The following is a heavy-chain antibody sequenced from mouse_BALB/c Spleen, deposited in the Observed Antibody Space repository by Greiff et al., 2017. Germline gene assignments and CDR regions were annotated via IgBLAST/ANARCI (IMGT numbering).Heavy chain of an antibody. CDR1: GFTFSSFG. CDR2: ISSGSSTI. Sequence: EVNLVESGGGLVQPGGSRKLSCAASGFTFSSFGMHWVRQAPEKGLEWVAYISSGSSTIYYADTVKGRFTISRDNPKNTLFLQMTSLRSEDTAMYYCATFYYGNYVGSFFDYWGQGTTLTVSS. CDR3: ATFYYGNYVGSFFDY. J-gene: IGHJ2*01. D-gene: IGHD2-1*01. V-gene: IGHV5-17*02.